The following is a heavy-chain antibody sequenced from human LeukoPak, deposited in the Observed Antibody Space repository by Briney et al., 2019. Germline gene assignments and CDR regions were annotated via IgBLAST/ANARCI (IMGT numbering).Heavy chain of an antibody. CDR3: AREDSYYYGSGSYPFDY. J-gene: IGHJ4*02. V-gene: IGHV1-3*01. CDR1: GYTFTSYA. CDR2: INAGNGNT. D-gene: IGHD3-10*01. Sequence: ASVKVSCKASGYTFTSYAMHWVRQAPGQRLEWMGWINAGNGNTKYSQKFQGRVTITRDTSASTAYMELSSLRSEDTAVYYCAREDSYYYGSGSYPFDYWGRGTLVTVSS.